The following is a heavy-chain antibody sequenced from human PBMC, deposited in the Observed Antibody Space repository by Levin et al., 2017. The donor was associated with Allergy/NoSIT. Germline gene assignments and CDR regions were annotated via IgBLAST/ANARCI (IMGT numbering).Heavy chain of an antibody. V-gene: IGHV4-34*01. Sequence: GSLRLSCAVYGGSFSGYYWSWIRQPPGKGLEWIGEINHSGSTNYNPSLKSRVTISVDTSKNQFSLKLSSVTAADTAVYYCARLRYSGYSPRRYYYYMDVWGKGTTVTVSS. CDR3: ARLRYSGYSPRRYYYYMDV. CDR2: INHSGST. CDR1: GGSFSGYY. D-gene: IGHD5-12*01. J-gene: IGHJ6*03.